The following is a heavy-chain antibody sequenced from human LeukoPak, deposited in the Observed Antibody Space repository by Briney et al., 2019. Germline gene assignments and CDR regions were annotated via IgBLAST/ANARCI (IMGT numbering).Heavy chain of an antibody. CDR1: GFTFSSYA. Sequence: GGSLRLSCAASGFTFSSYAMGWVRQAPGRGLEWVSAISGSGGSTYYADSVKGRFTISRDNSKNTLYLQMNSLRAEDTAVYYCAKVNDGFWSGYYPNWFDPWGQGTLVTVSS. V-gene: IGHV3-23*01. D-gene: IGHD3-3*01. J-gene: IGHJ5*02. CDR2: ISGSGGST. CDR3: AKVNDGFWSGYYPNWFDP.